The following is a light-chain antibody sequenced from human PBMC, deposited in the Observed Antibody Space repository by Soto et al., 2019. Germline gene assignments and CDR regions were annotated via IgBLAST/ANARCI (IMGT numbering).Light chain of an antibody. Sequence: QSVLSQPPSVSGTPGQRVTISCSGSSSNIGRNYVYWYQQFPGTAPKLLIYKNNQRPSGVPDRFSGSKSGTSASLAISGLRSEDEADYYCAAWDDSLSGLFGGGTKLTVL. J-gene: IGLJ2*01. CDR1: SSNIGRNY. CDR3: AAWDDSLSGL. CDR2: KNN. V-gene: IGLV1-47*01.